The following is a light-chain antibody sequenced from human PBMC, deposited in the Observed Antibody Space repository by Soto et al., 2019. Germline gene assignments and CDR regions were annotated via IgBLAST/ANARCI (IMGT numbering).Light chain of an antibody. J-gene: IGKJ4*01. Sequence: EIVLTQSPGTLSLSPGERATLSCRASQSVTSSYLTWYQQKPGQAPRLLIYGASTRATGIPERFSGSGSGTDFSLIISRLEPEDFAVYYCQQSGSSPLTFGGGTKVEIK. CDR1: QSVTSSY. V-gene: IGKV3-20*01. CDR2: GAS. CDR3: QQSGSSPLT.